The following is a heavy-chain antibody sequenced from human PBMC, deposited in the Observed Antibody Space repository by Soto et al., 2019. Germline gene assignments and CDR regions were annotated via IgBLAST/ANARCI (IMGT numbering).Heavy chain of an antibody. CDR3: TTGEVEWSFDY. J-gene: IGHJ4*02. CDR2: IKSKTDGGTT. D-gene: IGHD3-3*01. CDR1: GFTFSNAW. Sequence: EVQLVESGGGLVKPGGSLRLSRAASGFTFSNAWMSWVRQAPGKGLEWVGRIKSKTDGGTTDYAAPVKGRFTISRDDSKNTLYLQMNSLKTEDTAVYYCTTGEVEWSFDYWGQGTLVTVSS. V-gene: IGHV3-15*01.